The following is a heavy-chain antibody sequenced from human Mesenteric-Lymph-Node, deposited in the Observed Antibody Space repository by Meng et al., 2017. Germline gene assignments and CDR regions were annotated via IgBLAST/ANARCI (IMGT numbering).Heavy chain of an antibody. CDR3: VRGVVAGTDYFDY. Sequence: GESLKISCVASGFTFSNFPMHWVRQAPGKGLEYVSSIITNEHIPWYSNSVKGRFTISRDNAKNSLDLQMNSLRAEDTAVYYCVRGVVAGTDYFDYWGQGALVTVSS. J-gene: IGHJ4*02. CDR1: GFTFSNFP. D-gene: IGHD2-15*01. CDR2: IITNEHIP. V-gene: IGHV3-64*01.